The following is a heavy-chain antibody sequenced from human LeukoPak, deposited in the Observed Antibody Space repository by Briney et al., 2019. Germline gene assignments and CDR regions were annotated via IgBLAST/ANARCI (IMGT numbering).Heavy chain of an antibody. CDR1: GGTFSSYA. D-gene: IGHD6-19*01. J-gene: IGHJ4*02. Sequence: ASAKVSCKASGGTFSSYAISWVRQAPGQGLEWMGGIIPIFGTANYAQKFQGRVTITADESTSTAYMELSSLRSEDTAVYYCARRSSGWYYFDYWGQGTLVTVSS. V-gene: IGHV1-69*13. CDR2: IIPIFGTA. CDR3: ARRSSGWYYFDY.